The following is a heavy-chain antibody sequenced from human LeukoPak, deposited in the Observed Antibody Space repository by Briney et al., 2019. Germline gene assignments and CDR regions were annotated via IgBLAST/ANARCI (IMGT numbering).Heavy chain of an antibody. V-gene: IGHV3-48*01. CDR2: ISSSSSTI. CDR3: ARGLGGGSYGY. J-gene: IGHJ4*02. CDR1: GFTVSSNY. D-gene: IGHD1-26*01. Sequence: GGSLRLSCAASGFTVSSNYMSWVRQAPGKGLEWVSYISSSSSTIYYADSVKGRFTISRDNAKNSLYLQMNSLRAEDTAVYYCARGLGGGSYGYWGQGTLVTVSS.